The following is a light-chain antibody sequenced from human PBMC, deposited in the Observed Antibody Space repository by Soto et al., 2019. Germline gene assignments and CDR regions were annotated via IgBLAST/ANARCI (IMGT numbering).Light chain of an antibody. J-gene: IGKJ2*01. CDR1: QSVTTW. V-gene: IGKV1-5*01. CDR3: QQYNSYST. Sequence: DIQMTQSPSTLSASVGDRVTITCRASQSVTTWLAWYQQKPGKAQAPKLLIYDASSLESGVPSRFSGSGSGTEFTLTISSLQPDEFATYYCQQYNSYSTFGQGTKLEIK. CDR2: DAS.